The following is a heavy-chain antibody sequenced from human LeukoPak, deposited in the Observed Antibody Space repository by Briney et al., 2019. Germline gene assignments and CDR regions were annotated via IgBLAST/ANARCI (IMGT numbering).Heavy chain of an antibody. CDR1: GGSINNSY. V-gene: IGHV4-59*12. J-gene: IGHJ4*02. Sequence: SETLSLTCTVSGGSINNSYWTWIRQPPGKGLEWIGSIYYSGSTYYNPSLKSRVTISVDTSKNQFSLKLSSVTAADTAVYYCARDARGSGWEYDYWGQGTLVTVSS. D-gene: IGHD6-19*01. CDR2: IYYSGST. CDR3: ARDARGSGWEYDY.